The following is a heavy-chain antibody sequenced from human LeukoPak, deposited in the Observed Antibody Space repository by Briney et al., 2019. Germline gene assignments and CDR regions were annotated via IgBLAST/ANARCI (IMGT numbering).Heavy chain of an antibody. J-gene: IGHJ4*02. CDR2: IYYSGST. Sequence: PSETLSLTCTVSGGSISSSSYYWGWIRQPPGKGLEWIGSIYYSGSTYYNPSLKSRVTISVDTSKNQFSLKLSSVTAADTAVYYCARDGNYDYVWGSYRPYYFDYWGQGTLVTVSS. CDR1: GGSISSSSYY. V-gene: IGHV4-39*07. D-gene: IGHD3-16*02. CDR3: ARDGNYDYVWGSYRPYYFDY.